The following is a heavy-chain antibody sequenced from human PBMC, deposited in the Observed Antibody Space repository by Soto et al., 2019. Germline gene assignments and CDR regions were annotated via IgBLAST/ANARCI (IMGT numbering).Heavy chain of an antibody. J-gene: IGHJ4*02. CDR3: AREEQTGANYYLDY. D-gene: IGHD7-27*01. CDR2: ISPHSGGP. Sequence: ASVKVSCKASGYTFTGYYIHWVRQAPGQGLEWMGSISPHSGGPNYAQRFQGRVTMTRDTSMTTVYMEMSGLTSDDTAVYYCAREEQTGANYYLDYWGKGTLVTVSS. V-gene: IGHV1-2*02. CDR1: GYTFTGYY.